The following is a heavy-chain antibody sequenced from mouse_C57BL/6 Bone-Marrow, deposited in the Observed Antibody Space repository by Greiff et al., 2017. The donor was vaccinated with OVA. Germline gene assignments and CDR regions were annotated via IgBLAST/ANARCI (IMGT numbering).Heavy chain of an antibody. CDR3: ARGPEGAY. V-gene: IGHV1-55*01. CDR1: GYTFTSYW. J-gene: IGHJ3*01. Sequence: VQLQQSGAELVKPGASVKMSCKASGYTFTSYWLTWVKQRPGQGLEWIGDLYPGSGSTNYNEKFKSKATLTVDTSSSTAYMQLRSLTSEDSAVYYCARGPEGAYWGQGTLVTVSA. CDR2: LYPGSGST.